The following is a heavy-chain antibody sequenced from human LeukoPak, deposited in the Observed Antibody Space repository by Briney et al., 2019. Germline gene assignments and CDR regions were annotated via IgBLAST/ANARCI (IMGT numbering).Heavy chain of an antibody. CDR2: IKQNGSEK. CDR1: GFTFSKHW. Sequence: GGSLRLSCAASGFTFSKHWMSWVRQAPGKGLEWVATIKQNGSEKKYVDSVRGRITISRDNAENSLYLEMNSLRDEDTAVYYCAGDHVTGAEDYWGQGTLVTVSS. J-gene: IGHJ4*02. V-gene: IGHV3-7*01. D-gene: IGHD2-21*02. CDR3: AGDHVTGAEDY.